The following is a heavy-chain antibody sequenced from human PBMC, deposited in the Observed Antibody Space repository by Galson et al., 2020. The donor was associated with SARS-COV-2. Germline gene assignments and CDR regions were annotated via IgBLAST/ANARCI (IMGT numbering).Heavy chain of an antibody. CDR1: GFTFTIYT. D-gene: IGHD1-1*01. V-gene: IGHV3-21*01. CDR3: ARKVATTCYIDV. CDR2: ISSSSTYI. J-gene: IGHJ6*03. Sequence: GGSLRLSCAASGFTFTIYTMNWVRQAPGKGLEWVSSISSSSTYIDYADSLEGRFTVSRDNAQKSLYLQMNSLRAEDKAVYFCARKVATTCYIDVWGKGTTVTVS.